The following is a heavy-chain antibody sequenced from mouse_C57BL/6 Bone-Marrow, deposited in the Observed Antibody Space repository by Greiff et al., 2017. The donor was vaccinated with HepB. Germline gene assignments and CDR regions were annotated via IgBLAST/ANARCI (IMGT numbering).Heavy chain of an antibody. D-gene: IGHD1-1*01. Sequence: QVQLKESGAELVKPGASVKISCKASGYAFSSYWMNWVKQRPGKGLEWIGQIYPGDGDTNYNGKFKGKATLTADKSSSTAYMQLSSLTSEDSAVYFCARRDYYGSSYVPFDYWGQGTTLTVSS. J-gene: IGHJ2*01. V-gene: IGHV1-80*01. CDR3: ARRDYYGSSYVPFDY. CDR2: IYPGDGDT. CDR1: GYAFSSYW.